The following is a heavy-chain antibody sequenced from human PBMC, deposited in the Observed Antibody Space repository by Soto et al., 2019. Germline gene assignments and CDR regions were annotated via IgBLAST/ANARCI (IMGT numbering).Heavy chain of an antibody. Sequence: QITLKESGPTLVKPTQTLTLTCTFSGFSLSTSGVGVGWIRQPPGKALEWLALIYWDDDKRYSPSLKSRLTITKDTTKNQVVLTMTNMDPVDTATYYCAHFVRGSLLPLRFVDYWGQGTLVTVSS. V-gene: IGHV2-5*02. J-gene: IGHJ4*02. CDR1: GFSLSTSGVG. CDR2: IYWDDDK. D-gene: IGHD3-10*01. CDR3: AHFVRGSLLPLRFVDY.